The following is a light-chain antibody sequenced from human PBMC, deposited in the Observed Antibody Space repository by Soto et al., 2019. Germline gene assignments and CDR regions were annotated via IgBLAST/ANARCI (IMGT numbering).Light chain of an antibody. V-gene: IGKV3-15*01. CDR1: QFVSSR. CDR2: DTS. J-gene: IGKJ1*01. Sequence: DIVVTQSPATLSASPGERVTLSCRASQFVSSRLAWYQRRPGQVPRLLIYDTSTRAPGISARFSGSGSGTEFTLTISGLQSEDCAVYYCQEYIQWPPGMFGPGTTVDIK. CDR3: QEYIQWPPGM.